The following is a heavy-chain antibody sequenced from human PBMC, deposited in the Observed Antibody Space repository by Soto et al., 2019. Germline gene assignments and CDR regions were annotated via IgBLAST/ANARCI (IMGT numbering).Heavy chain of an antibody. Sequence: SVKVSCKASGGTFSSYTISWVRQAPGQGLEWMGRIIPILGIANYAQKYQGRVTITADKSTSTAYMKLSNQRSEDTALYYCARVLLSCSSTSCYGFYDYYYYMDVWGKGTTVTVSS. V-gene: IGHV1-69*02. J-gene: IGHJ6*03. CDR1: GGTFSSYT. D-gene: IGHD2-2*01. CDR2: IIPILGIA. CDR3: ARVLLSCSSTSCYGFYDYYYYMDV.